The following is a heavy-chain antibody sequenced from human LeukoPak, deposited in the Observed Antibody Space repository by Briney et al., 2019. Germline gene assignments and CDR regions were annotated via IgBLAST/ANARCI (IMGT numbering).Heavy chain of an antibody. CDR1: GGTFSSYA. CDR3: ARDGTRLDCSGGSCEYYFDY. J-gene: IGHJ4*02. D-gene: IGHD2-15*01. Sequence: PVKVSCKASGGTFSSYAISWVRQAPAQGLEWMGRIIPIFGIANYAQKFQGRVTITADKSTSTAYMELSSLRSEDTAVYYCARDGTRLDCSGGSCEYYFDYWGQGTLVTVSS. V-gene: IGHV1-69*04. CDR2: IIPIFGIA.